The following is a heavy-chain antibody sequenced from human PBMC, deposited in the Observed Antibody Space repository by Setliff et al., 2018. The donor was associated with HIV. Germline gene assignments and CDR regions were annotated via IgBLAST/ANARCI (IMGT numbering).Heavy chain of an antibody. V-gene: IGHV4-38-2*01. Sequence: PSETLSLTCAVSGYSISSGYYWGWIRQPPGKGLEWIGSIYHSGSTYYNPPLKSRVTISVDTSKNQFSLKLSSVTAADTAVYYCARSTYYYDSSGYDAFDIWGQGTMVTVSS. D-gene: IGHD3-22*01. CDR1: GYSISSGYY. CDR3: ARSTYYYDSSGYDAFDI. CDR2: IYHSGST. J-gene: IGHJ3*02.